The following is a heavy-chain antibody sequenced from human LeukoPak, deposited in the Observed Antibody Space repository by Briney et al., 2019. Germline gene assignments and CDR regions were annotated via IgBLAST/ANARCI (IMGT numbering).Heavy chain of an antibody. CDR2: VDDSGSST. Sequence: GGSLRLSCAASGFTFSTYGMTWVRQAPGMGLEWVSAVDDSGSSTYYADSVKGRFTISRDNSQNTVYLQMNSLRADDTAVYYCAKRVAYSSGCDWDYWGQGTLVTVSS. D-gene: IGHD6-19*01. V-gene: IGHV3-23*01. CDR1: GFTFSTYG. J-gene: IGHJ4*02. CDR3: AKRVAYSSGCDWDY.